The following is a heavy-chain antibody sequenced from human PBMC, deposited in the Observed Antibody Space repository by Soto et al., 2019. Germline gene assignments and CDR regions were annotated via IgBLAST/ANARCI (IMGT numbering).Heavy chain of an antibody. CDR2: INAYRGNT. Sequence: QVQLVQSGAEVKKPGASVKVSCKASGYTFSNYGIAWVRQAPGQGLEWVGWINAYRGNTNYAQKLQGRVIMTADTPTNTAYMELRSLRSDDTAVHFCEREVVSSGYNSFRLDTWGQGTLVTVSS. D-gene: IGHD6-19*01. CDR1: GYTFSNYG. CDR3: EREVVSSGYNSFRLDT. J-gene: IGHJ5*02. V-gene: IGHV1-18*01.